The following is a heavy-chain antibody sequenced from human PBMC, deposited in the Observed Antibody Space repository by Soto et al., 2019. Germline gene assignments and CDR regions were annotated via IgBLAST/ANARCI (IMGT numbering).Heavy chain of an antibody. D-gene: IGHD5-12*01. CDR3: ARDLGSGYDPGDY. CDR2: IIPIFGTT. Sequence: QVQLVQSGAEVKKPEYSVKVSCKTSGDSDSVECMSWVRQAPGQELEWIGGIIPIFGTTNYAQRFHGRVTITADKSTSTVYMELYSLKSEDTSVYYSARDLGSGYDPGDYWGQGTLVTVYS. CDR1: GDSDSVEC. V-gene: IGHV1-69*14. J-gene: IGHJ4*02.